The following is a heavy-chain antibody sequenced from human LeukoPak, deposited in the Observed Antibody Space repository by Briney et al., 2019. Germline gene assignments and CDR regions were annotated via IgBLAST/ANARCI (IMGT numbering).Heavy chain of an antibody. J-gene: IGHJ3*02. D-gene: IGHD4-17*01. CDR2: IYTSGST. Sequence: SETLSLTCTVSGGSISSGSYYWSWIRQPAGKGLEWIGRIYTSGSTNYNPSLKSRVTISIDTSKNQISLNLISVTAADTAVYYCATSTVTTTDAFDIWGQGTMVTVSS. CDR1: GGSISSGSYY. CDR3: ATSTVTTTDAFDI. V-gene: IGHV4-61*02.